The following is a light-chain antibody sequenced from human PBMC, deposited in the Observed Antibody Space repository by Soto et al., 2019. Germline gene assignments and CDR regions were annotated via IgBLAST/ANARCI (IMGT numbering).Light chain of an antibody. V-gene: IGLV2-14*03. J-gene: IGLJ2*01. CDR2: DVS. Sequence: QSALTQPASVSGSPGQSITISCTGTSSDVGAYNFVSWYQQHPGKAPKLMIYDVSNRPSGFSNRFSGSKSGNTASLTISGLQTEDEADYYCSSYTSSSTFVVFGGGTKLTVL. CDR3: SSYTSSSTFVV. CDR1: SSDVGAYNF.